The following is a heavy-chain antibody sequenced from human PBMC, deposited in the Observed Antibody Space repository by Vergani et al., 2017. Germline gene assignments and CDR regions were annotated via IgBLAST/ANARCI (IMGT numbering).Heavy chain of an antibody. CDR2: IKQDGSEK. J-gene: IGHJ6*02. D-gene: IGHD1-1*01. V-gene: IGHV3-7*01. CDR3: ARWKCRQRGSYDWGMDV. CDR1: GFTFSSYW. Sequence: EVQLVESGGGLVQPGGSLRLSCAASGFTFSSYWMSWVRQAPGKGVEWVANIKQDGSEKYYVDSVKGRFTIARDNAKSALYQKMNSLRAEDTAVYYWARWKCRQRGSYDWGMDVWGQGTTGTVSS.